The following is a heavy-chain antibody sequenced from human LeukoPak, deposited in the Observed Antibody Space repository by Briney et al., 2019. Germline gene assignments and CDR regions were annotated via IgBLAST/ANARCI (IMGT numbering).Heavy chain of an antibody. Sequence: ASVKVSCKASGYTFSTHGVNWVRQAPGQGLEWIGWTNAYTDNTNYPQKLQDRVTMTTDTSTSTAYLELRDLRSDDSAVYYCARVIIQLPEYYYYYMDVWGKGTTVTVSS. CDR2: TNAYTDNT. V-gene: IGHV1-18*01. J-gene: IGHJ6*03. D-gene: IGHD5-18*01. CDR3: ARVIIQLPEYYYYYMDV. CDR1: GYTFSTHG.